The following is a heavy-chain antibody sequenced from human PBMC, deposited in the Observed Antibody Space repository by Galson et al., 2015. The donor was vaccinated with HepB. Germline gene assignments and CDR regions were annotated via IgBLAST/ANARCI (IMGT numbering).Heavy chain of an antibody. V-gene: IGHV5-51*01. CDR2: IYPGDSET. CDR3: ARPPWGSPPRGPQP. CDR1: GHSFTSYW. Sequence: QSGAEVKKPGASLKISCKDSGHSFTSYWIGWVRQMPGKGLEWMGIIYPGDSETRYSPSFQSQVTISADKSVSTAYLQWSSLRASDTAIYYCARPPWGSPPRGPQPWGQGTLVTVSS. J-gene: IGHJ5*02. D-gene: IGHD7-27*01.